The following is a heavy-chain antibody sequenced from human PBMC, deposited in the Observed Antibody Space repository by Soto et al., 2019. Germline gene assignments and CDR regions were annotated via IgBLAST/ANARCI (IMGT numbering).Heavy chain of an antibody. D-gene: IGHD2-2*01. CDR2: IIPIFGTA. CDR1: GDTFSSYA. V-gene: IGHV1-69*01. Sequence: QVQLVQSGAEVKKPGSSVKVSCKASGDTFSSYAISWVRQAPGQGLEWMGGIIPIFGTANYAQKFQGRVTITADESTSTAYMELSSLRAEDTAVYYCARGGYCSSTSCYVGYYYGMDVWGQGTTVTVSS. J-gene: IGHJ6*02. CDR3: ARGGYCSSTSCYVGYYYGMDV.